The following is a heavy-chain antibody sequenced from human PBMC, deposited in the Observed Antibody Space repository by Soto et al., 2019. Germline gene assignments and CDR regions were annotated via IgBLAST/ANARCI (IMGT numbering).Heavy chain of an antibody. CDR2: IWYDGSNK. Sequence: QVPVVESGGGVVQPGRSLRLSCAASGFTFSSYGMHWVRQAPGKGLEWVAVIWYDGSNKYYADSVKGRFTISRDNSKNTLYLQMNSLRAEDTAVYYCARADSNYGVDYWGQGTQVTVSS. D-gene: IGHD4-4*01. V-gene: IGHV3-33*01. J-gene: IGHJ4*02. CDR3: ARADSNYGVDY. CDR1: GFTFSSYG.